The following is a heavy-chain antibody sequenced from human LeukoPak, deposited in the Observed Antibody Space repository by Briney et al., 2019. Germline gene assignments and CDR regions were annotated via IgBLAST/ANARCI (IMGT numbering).Heavy chain of an antibody. V-gene: IGHV3-23*01. CDR1: GFTFSSYA. CDR2: ISVSGGST. D-gene: IGHD2-15*01. Sequence: GGSLRLSCAASGFTFSSYAMSWVRQAPGKGLEWVSAISVSGGSTYYADSVKGRFTISRDNSKHTLFLQMNSLRAEDTAVYYCARQLGYCSGGSCYFGYWGQGTLVTVSS. J-gene: IGHJ4*02. CDR3: ARQLGYCSGGSCYFGY.